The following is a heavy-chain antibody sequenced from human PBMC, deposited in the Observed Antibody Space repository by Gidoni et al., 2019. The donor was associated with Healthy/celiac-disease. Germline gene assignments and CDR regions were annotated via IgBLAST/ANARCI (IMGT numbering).Heavy chain of an antibody. J-gene: IGHJ6*02. CDR3: ARDRARYGDYGYYYGMDV. CDR2: ISAYNGNT. Sequence: QVQLVQSGAEVTKPGASVKVSCKASGYTFTSYGISWVRQAPGHGLEWMGWISAYNGNTNYAQKLKGRVTMTTDTSTSTAYMELRSLRSDDTAVYYCARDRARYGDYGYYYGMDVWGQGTTVTVSS. D-gene: IGHD4-17*01. CDR1: GYTFTSYG. V-gene: IGHV1-18*01.